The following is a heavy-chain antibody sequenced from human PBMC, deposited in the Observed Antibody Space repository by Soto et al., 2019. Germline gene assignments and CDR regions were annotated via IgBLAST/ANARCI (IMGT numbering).Heavy chain of an antibody. CDR2: ISWNSGSI. CDR1: GFTFDDYA. D-gene: IGHD6-13*01. Sequence: GGSLRLSCAASGFTFDDYAMHWVRQAPGKGLEWVSGISWNSGSIGYADSVKGRFTISRDNAKNSLYLQMNSLRAEDTALYYCAKDVAGIDYYYMDVWGKGTTVTVSS. V-gene: IGHV3-9*01. J-gene: IGHJ6*03. CDR3: AKDVAGIDYYYMDV.